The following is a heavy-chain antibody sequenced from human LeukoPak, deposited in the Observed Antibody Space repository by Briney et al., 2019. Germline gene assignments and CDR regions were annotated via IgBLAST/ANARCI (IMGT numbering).Heavy chain of an antibody. CDR2: ISGSGGST. V-gene: IGHV3-23*01. D-gene: IGHD3-10*02. J-gene: IGHJ6*04. Sequence: GGSLRLSCAASGFTFSSDWMSWVRQAPGKGLEWVSSISGSGGSTYYADSVKGRFTISRDNAKNSLYLQMNSLRAEDTAVYYCAELGITMIGGVCGKGTTVTISS. CDR3: AELGITMIGGV. CDR1: GFTFSSDW.